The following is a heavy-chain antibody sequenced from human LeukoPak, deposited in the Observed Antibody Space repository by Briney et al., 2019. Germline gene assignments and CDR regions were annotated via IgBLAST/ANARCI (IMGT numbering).Heavy chain of an antibody. V-gene: IGHV4-4*02. D-gene: IGHD1-1*01. CDR1: GGSISSNNW. Sequence: SGTLSLTCAVSGGSISSNNWWGWVRQPPGKGLEWIGEIYHSGSPNYNPSLKSRVTISVDKSRNHFSLNLSSVTAADTAVYYCARVNINNWHSCDYWGQGTLVTVSP. CDR2: IYHSGSP. J-gene: IGHJ4*02. CDR3: ARVNINNWHSCDY.